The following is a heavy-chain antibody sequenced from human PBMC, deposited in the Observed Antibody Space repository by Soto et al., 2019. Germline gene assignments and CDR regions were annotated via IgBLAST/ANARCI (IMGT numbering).Heavy chain of an antibody. D-gene: IGHD5-12*01. CDR1: GFTFSSYT. Sequence: EEQLVESGGGLVKPGGSLRLSCAASGFTFSSYTMNWVRQAPGKGLEWVSSISARTSYIYYADSVQGRFIISRDNAKNSRYMQMNSLRADDTAVYYCARGWATECLQHWGLGTLVTGSS. CDR2: ISARTSYI. V-gene: IGHV3-21*02. CDR3: ARGWATECLQH. J-gene: IGHJ1*01.